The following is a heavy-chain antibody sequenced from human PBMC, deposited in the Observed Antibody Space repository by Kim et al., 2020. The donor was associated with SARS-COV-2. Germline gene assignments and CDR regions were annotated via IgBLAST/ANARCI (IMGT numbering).Heavy chain of an antibody. CDR3: AKLVGSTSPPYYYGMDV. CDR1: GFTFSSYA. CDR2: ISGSGGST. V-gene: IGHV3-23*01. Sequence: GGSLRLSCAASGFTFSSYAMSWVRQAPGKGLEWVSAISGSGGSTYYADSVKGRFTISRDNSKNTLYLQMNSLRAEDTAVYYCAKLVGSTSPPYYYGMDVWGQGTTVTVSS. D-gene: IGHD2-2*01. J-gene: IGHJ6*02.